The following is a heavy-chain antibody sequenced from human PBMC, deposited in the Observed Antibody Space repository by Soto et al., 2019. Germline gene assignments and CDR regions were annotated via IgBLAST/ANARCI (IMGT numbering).Heavy chain of an antibody. CDR1: GGSVNSDTYY. CDR2: IFYDGTT. CDR3: AREEAIIISGYLDY. V-gene: IGHV4-31*03. J-gene: IGHJ4*02. Sequence: PSETLSLTCTVSGGSVNSDTYYWNWIRQHPGKGLEWIGYIFYDGTTYYNPSLKSRVSISVDTSQNQFSLKVNSMTAADTAVYYCAREEAIIISGYLDYWGQGTLVTVSS. D-gene: IGHD2-2*01.